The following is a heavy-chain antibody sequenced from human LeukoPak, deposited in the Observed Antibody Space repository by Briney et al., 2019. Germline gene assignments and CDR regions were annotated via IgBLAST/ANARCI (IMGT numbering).Heavy chain of an antibody. CDR2: IKGDGSEK. D-gene: IGHD4-11*01. J-gene: IGHJ5*02. V-gene: IGHV3-7*01. Sequence: GGSLRLSCAASGFTFSSYWMSWVRLAPGKGLEWVANIKGDGSEKWYVDSVKGRFTISRDNAQNSVHLQMNSLRAEDTAVYYCARDEYRSRWLHPRGQGTLVTVTS. CDR3: ARDEYRSRWLHP. CDR1: GFTFSSYW.